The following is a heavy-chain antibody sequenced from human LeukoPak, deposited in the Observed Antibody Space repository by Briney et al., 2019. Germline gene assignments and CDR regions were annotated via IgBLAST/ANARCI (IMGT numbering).Heavy chain of an antibody. J-gene: IGHJ4*02. CDR2: IYYSGST. Sequence: SETLSLTCTVSGGSISSYYWSWIRQPPGKGLEWIGYIYYSGSTNYNPSLKSRVTISVDTSKNQFSLKLSSVTAADTAVYYCARHLPAGVTAFDYWGQGPLVTVSS. V-gene: IGHV4-59*08. CDR1: GGSISSYY. CDR3: ARHLPAGVTAFDY. D-gene: IGHD2-21*02.